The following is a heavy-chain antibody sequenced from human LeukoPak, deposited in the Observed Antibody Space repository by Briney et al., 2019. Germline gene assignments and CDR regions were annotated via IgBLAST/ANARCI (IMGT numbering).Heavy chain of an antibody. Sequence: SETLSLTCTVSGYSISSGYFWGWIRQPPGKGLEWIGSFYHSGITYYNPSLKSRVTISVDTSKNHFSLKLRSVTAADTALYYCARALGWATDAFDIWGQGTMVTVSS. CDR1: GYSISSGYF. J-gene: IGHJ3*02. CDR3: ARALGWATDAFDI. V-gene: IGHV4-38-2*02. D-gene: IGHD2-21*01. CDR2: FYHSGIT.